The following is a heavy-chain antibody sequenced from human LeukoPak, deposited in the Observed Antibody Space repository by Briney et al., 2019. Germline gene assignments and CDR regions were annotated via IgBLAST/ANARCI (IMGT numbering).Heavy chain of an antibody. CDR2: INPNSGGT. Sequence: ASVNVSCKASGYTFTGYYMHWVRQAPGQGLEWMGWINPNSGGTNYAQKFQGRVTMTRDTSISTAYMELSRLRSDDTAVYYCARRGGYSYGYDYWGQGTLVTVSS. D-gene: IGHD5-18*01. J-gene: IGHJ4*02. CDR1: GYTFTGYY. V-gene: IGHV1-2*02. CDR3: ARRGGYSYGYDY.